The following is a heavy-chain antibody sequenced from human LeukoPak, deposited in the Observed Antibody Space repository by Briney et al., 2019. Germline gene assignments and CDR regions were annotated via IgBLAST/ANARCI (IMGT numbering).Heavy chain of an antibody. CDR1: GGSISTYY. CDR2: IHNSGST. D-gene: IGHD4-23*01. CDR3: ARQGDYVGNWFDP. J-gene: IGHJ5*02. V-gene: IGHV4-59*08. Sequence: SETLSLTCTVSGGSISTYYWSWIRQPPGKGLEWIGYIHNSGSTNYNPSLKSRVTISVDTFDNQFSLKLSSVTAADTAVYYCARQGDYVGNWFDPWGQGTLVTVSP.